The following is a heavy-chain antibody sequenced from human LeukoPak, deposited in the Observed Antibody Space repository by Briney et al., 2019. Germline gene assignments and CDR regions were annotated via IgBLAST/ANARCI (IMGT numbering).Heavy chain of an antibody. Sequence: KTGGSLRLSCAASGFTFTNSSMNWIRQAPGKGLEWVSSITDSPNCVEYADSVKGRFTISRDDAKNSLYLQMDSLRADDTAVYYCARDPYQLSWFDPWGQGTLVTVSS. J-gene: IGHJ5*02. CDR2: ITDSPNCV. V-gene: IGHV3-21*01. CDR3: ARDPYQLSWFDP. CDR1: GFTFTNSS. D-gene: IGHD1-1*01.